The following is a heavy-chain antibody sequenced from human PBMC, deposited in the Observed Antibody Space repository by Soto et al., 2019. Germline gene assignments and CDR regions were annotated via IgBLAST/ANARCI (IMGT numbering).Heavy chain of an antibody. V-gene: IGHV4-39*01. CDR1: GGSISSSSYY. CDR3: ARLPDYYYYGMDV. J-gene: IGHJ6*02. Sequence: PSETLSLTCTVSGGSISSSSYYWGWIRQPPGKGLEWIGSIYYSGSTYYNPSLKSRVTISVDTSKNQFSLKLSSVTAADTAVYYCARLPDYYYYGMDVWGQGTTVTVSS. CDR2: IYYSGST.